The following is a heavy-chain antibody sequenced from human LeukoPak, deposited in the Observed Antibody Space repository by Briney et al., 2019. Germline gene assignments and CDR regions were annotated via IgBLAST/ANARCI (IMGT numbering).Heavy chain of an antibody. CDR3: ARANKIRYFDWAYFDY. J-gene: IGHJ4*02. D-gene: IGHD3-9*01. Sequence: GGPLRLSCAASGFTFSSYSMNWVRQAPGKGLEWVSSISSSSSYIYYADSVKGRFTISRDNAKNSLYLQMNSLRAEDTAVYYCARANKIRYFDWAYFDYWGQGTLVTVSS. CDR2: ISSSSSYI. CDR1: GFTFSSYS. V-gene: IGHV3-21*01.